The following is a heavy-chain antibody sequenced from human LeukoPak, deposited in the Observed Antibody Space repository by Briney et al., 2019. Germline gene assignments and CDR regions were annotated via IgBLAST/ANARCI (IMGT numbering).Heavy chain of an antibody. CDR2: IYYSGST. J-gene: IGHJ6*02. Sequence: WVRQPPGKGLEWIGYIYYSGSTYYNPSLKSRVTISVDTSKNQFSLKLSSVTAADTAVYYCARTPTSYCSSTSCYYYGMDVWGQGTTVTVSS. D-gene: IGHD2-2*01. CDR3: ARTPTSYCSSTSCYYYGMDV. V-gene: IGHV4-30-4*08.